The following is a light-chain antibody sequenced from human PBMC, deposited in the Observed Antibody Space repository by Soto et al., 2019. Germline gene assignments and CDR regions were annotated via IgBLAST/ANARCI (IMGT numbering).Light chain of an antibody. J-gene: IGKJ1*01. CDR1: QSLLHSDGNTY. Sequence: DVVMTQSPLSLPVTLGQPASISCRSSQSLLHSDGNTYLNWFQQRPGHSPRRLIYRVSNRDSGVPDRFSGSGSGTDFTLKISRVEAEDVGVYYCMQGTHWPPWTFGQGTKVEIK. CDR3: MQGTHWPPWT. V-gene: IGKV2-30*02. CDR2: RVS.